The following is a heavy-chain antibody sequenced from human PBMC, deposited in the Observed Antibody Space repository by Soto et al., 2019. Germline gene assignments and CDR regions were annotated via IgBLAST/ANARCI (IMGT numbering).Heavy chain of an antibody. CDR3: ARDSSGGATYDS. D-gene: IGHD1-26*01. V-gene: IGHV4-31*03. Sequence: SETLSLTCTVSGGSITSGGYYWSWIRQHPGKGLEWIGNIYYSGSTYYNPSLKSRVTISVDTSKNHFSLKLSSVTAADTAVYYCARDSSGGATYDSWGQGTLVTVSS. CDR2: IYYSGST. CDR1: GGSITSGGYY. J-gene: IGHJ5*01.